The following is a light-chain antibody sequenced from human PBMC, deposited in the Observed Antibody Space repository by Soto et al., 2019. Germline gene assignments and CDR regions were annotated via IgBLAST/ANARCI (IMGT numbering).Light chain of an antibody. Sequence: QSVLTQPPSASGTPGQRVTISCSGSNSNIGSEPVNWYQQFPGTAPKLLIYSDDQPPSGVPDRFSGSRSGTSASLVISWLQSEDEADYFCAAWDDSLDGPVFGGGTKLTVL. CDR2: SDD. CDR3: AAWDDSLDGPV. J-gene: IGLJ2*01. CDR1: NSNIGSEP. V-gene: IGLV1-44*01.